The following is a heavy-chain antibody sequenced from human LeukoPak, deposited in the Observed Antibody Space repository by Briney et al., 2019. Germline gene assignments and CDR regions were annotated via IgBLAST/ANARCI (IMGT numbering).Heavy chain of an antibody. V-gene: IGHV3-23*01. D-gene: IGHD3-10*01. CDR2: ISGSGGST. CDR3: ARGGSGSYYNYYYYMDV. J-gene: IGHJ6*03. Sequence: GGSLRLSCAASGFTFSSYAMSWVRQAPGKGLEWVSAISGSGGSTYYADSVKGRFTISRDNSKNTLYLQMNSLRAEDTAVYYCARGGSGSYYNYYYYMDVWGKGTTVTVSS. CDR1: GFTFSSYA.